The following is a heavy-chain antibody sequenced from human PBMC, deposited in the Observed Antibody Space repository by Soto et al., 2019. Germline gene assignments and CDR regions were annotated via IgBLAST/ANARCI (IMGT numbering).Heavy chain of an antibody. V-gene: IGHV4-59*12. J-gene: IGHJ4*02. CDR1: GGSISSYY. Sequence: XXTXSLTXXVSGGSISSYYWSWIRQPPGKGLEWIGYIYYSGSTNYNPSLKSRVTISVDKSKNQFSLNLNSVTAADTAMYYCARSSGSYFFDLWGQGTLVTVSS. CDR3: ARSSGSYFFDL. CDR2: IYYSGST. D-gene: IGHD1-26*01.